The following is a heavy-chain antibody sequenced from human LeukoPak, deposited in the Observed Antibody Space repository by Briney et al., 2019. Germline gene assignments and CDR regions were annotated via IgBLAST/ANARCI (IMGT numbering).Heavy chain of an antibody. D-gene: IGHD5-24*01. J-gene: IGHJ4*02. V-gene: IGHV2-5*02. CDR3: AQRRDRRWHEF. CDR1: GFSLSTSAVG. Sequence: SGPTLVSPAQTLTLTCTFSGFSLSTSAVGVGCIRHPPGKALEWLALIYWDDDKRYSPSLKSRLTITKGTSKNQVVLTLTNMDPVDILSDSFAQRRDRRWHEFWGEGTVVTVSS. CDR2: IYWDDDK.